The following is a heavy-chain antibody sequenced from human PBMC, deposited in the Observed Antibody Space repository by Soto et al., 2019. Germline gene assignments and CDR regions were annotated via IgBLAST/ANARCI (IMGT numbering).Heavy chain of an antibody. CDR3: ARDYGSGYYAAYYDY. J-gene: IGHJ4*02. CDR2: INPSGGST. V-gene: IGHV1-46*01. D-gene: IGHD3-22*01. CDR1: GYTFTDYY. Sequence: QVQLVQSGAEVRKPGASVKVSCRTSGYTFTDYYIHRVRQAPGQGLEWMGLINPSGGSTDYTQKFLDRVTMTRDPSTSTVYMELSSLRSEDTAVFYCARDYGSGYYAAYYDYCGQGTLVIVSS.